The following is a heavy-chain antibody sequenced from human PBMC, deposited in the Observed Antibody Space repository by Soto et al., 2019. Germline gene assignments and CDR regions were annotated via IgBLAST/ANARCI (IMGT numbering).Heavy chain of an antibody. CDR1: GGTFSTYA. Sequence: QVQLVQSGAEVKKPGSSVKVSCKAPGGTFSTYAISWVRQSPGQGLEWMGGVIPIFGTPKYAQKFQGRVTINADTSTSTGYMELRSLRSADTAVYYCARSQGGSSSLDIYYYYYYGMDVWGQGTTVTVSS. V-gene: IGHV1-69*06. CDR3: ARSQGGSSSLDIYYYYYYGMDV. D-gene: IGHD2-15*01. CDR2: VIPIFGTP. J-gene: IGHJ6*02.